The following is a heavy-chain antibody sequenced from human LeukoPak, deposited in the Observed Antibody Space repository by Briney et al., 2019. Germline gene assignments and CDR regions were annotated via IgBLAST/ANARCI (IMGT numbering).Heavy chain of an antibody. V-gene: IGHV3-23*01. Sequence: GGSLRLSCAASGFTFSNYAMNWVRQAPGKGLEWVSSISVSGDTTHYADSVKGRFTISRDNAQNTLYLQMNTLRAEDTALYYCAKQWVDCWGQGTLVTVSS. J-gene: IGHJ4*02. CDR3: AKQWVDC. CDR1: GFTFSNYA. CDR2: ISVSGDTT. D-gene: IGHD1-26*01.